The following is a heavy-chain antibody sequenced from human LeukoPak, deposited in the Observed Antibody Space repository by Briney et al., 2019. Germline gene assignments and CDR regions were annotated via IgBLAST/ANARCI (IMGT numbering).Heavy chain of an antibody. J-gene: IGHJ5*02. V-gene: IGHV3-23*01. D-gene: IGHD3-22*01. Sequence: PGGSLRLSCAASGFNFTNHAMGWVRQAPGKGPEWVSAISASGGSTYYVHAVKGRFTISRDNSNDILHSQMTGQRAEDIAVYFCAKAYCRSRGCTRAFQWFDPWGQGTLVTVSS. CDR3: AKAYCRSRGCTRAFQWFDP. CDR1: GFNFTNHA. CDR2: ISASGGST.